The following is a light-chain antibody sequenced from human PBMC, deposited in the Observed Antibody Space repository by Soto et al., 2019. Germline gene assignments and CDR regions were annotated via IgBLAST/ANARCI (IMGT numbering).Light chain of an antibody. J-gene: IGKJ2*01. CDR3: QHYDSYPVT. CDR2: RAS. Sequence: DIQMTQSPVTLSPSVGDRVAITCRASQSIGEWLAWYQHKPGKAPKLLIYRASHLATGVPSRFSGSGSGTEFTFTISSLQPDDFATYYCQHYDSYPVTFGKGTNLEI. V-gene: IGKV1-5*03. CDR1: QSIGEW.